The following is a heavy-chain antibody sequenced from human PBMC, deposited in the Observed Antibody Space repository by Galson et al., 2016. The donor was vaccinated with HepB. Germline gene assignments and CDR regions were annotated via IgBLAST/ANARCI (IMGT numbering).Heavy chain of an antibody. CDR1: GFTFSTYA. D-gene: IGHD1-26*01. Sequence: SLRLSCAASGFTFSTYAMSWVRQAPGKGLEWVSAIYGSGSNTFYADSVTGRFTISRDNSKNTLYLEMSSLRAEDTAVYYCVQGSTAPAVWGKGTTVTVSS. CDR3: VQGSTAPAV. J-gene: IGHJ6*04. V-gene: IGHV3-23*01. CDR2: IYGSGSNT.